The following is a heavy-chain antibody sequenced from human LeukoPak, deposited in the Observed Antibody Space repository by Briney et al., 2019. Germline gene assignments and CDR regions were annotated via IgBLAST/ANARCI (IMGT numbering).Heavy chain of an antibody. J-gene: IGHJ4*02. CDR3: VIAVAGVTGFDY. CDR1: GYTFTSYY. V-gene: IGHV1-2*02. D-gene: IGHD6-19*01. Sequence: GASVKVSCKASGYTFTSYYMHWVRQAPGQGLEWMGWINPNSGGTNYAQKFQGRVTMTRDTSISTAYMELSRLRSDDTAVYYCVIAVAGVTGFDYWGQGTLVTVSS. CDR2: INPNSGGT.